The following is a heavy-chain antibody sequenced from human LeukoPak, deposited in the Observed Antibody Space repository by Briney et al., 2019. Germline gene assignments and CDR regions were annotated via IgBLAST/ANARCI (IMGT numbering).Heavy chain of an antibody. CDR3: ARPRPSNYGDYVFAHDYYYGMDV. D-gene: IGHD4-17*01. Sequence: NPGRSLRLSCAASGFTFSSYGMHWVRQAPGKGLEWVSSISSSSSYIYYADSVKGRFTISRDNAKNSLYLQMNSLRAEDTAVYYCARPRPSNYGDYVFAHDYYYGMDVWGQGTTVTVSS. CDR1: GFTFSSYG. CDR2: ISSSSSYI. V-gene: IGHV3-21*01. J-gene: IGHJ6*02.